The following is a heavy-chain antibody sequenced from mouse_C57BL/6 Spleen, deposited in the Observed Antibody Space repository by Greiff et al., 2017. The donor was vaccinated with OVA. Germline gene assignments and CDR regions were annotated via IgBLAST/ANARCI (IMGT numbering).Heavy chain of an antibody. J-gene: IGHJ3*01. CDR2: INPNNGGT. Sequence: VQLQQSGPELVKPGASVKISCKASGYTFTDYYMNWVKQSHGKSLEWIGDINPNNGGTSYNQKFKGKATLTVDKSSSTAYMELRSLTSEDSAVYYCGEGYYFAYWGQGTLVTVSA. CDR3: GEGYYFAY. D-gene: IGHD2-3*01. V-gene: IGHV1-26*01. CDR1: GYTFTDYY.